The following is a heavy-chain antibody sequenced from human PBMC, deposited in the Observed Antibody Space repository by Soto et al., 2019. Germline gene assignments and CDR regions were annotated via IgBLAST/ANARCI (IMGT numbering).Heavy chain of an antibody. J-gene: IGHJ4*02. CDR1: GFTFSAYA. V-gene: IGHV3-23*01. CDR2: ITDSGGST. Sequence: GGSLRLSCAASGFTFSAYAMTWVRQTPGKRLEWVSTITDSGGSTYYADSVKGRFTISRDNSKNTLYLQMNSLRVEDTAVFYCAKDLPIAARPVFDYWGQGTLVTVSS. CDR3: AKDLPIAARPVFDY. D-gene: IGHD6-6*01.